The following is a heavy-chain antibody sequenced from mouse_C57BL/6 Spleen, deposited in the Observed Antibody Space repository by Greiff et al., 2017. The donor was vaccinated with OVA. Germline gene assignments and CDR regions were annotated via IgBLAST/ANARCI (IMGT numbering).Heavy chain of an antibody. CDR3: TTSSAGWAWFAY. CDR1: GFNIKDDY. CDR2: IDPENGDT. D-gene: IGHD3-2*02. J-gene: IGHJ3*01. Sequence: VQLQQSGAELVRPGASVKLSCTASGFNIKDDYMHWVKQRPEQGLEWIGWIDPENGDTEYASKFQGKATITADTSSNTAYLQLSSLTSEDTAVYYCTTSSAGWAWFAYWGQGTLLTVSA. V-gene: IGHV14-4*01.